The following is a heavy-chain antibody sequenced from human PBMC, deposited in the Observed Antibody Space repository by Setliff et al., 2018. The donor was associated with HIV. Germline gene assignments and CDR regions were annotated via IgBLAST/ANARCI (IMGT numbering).Heavy chain of an antibody. Sequence: ASVKVSCKASGHTFTNVDTHWLRRATGQGLEWMGWMNPNTGVSGYAQKFQGRVSIARDTSASTAYMELSSLRSEDTAVYYCARVQTMAVAGTQYYYMDVWGKGTTVTVSS. V-gene: IGHV1-8*01. CDR3: ARVQTMAVAGTQYYYMDV. CDR2: MNPNTGVS. CDR1: GHTFTNVD. D-gene: IGHD6-19*01. J-gene: IGHJ6*03.